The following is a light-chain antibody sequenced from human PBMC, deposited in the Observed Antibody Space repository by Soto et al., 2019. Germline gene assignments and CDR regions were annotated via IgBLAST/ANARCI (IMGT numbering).Light chain of an antibody. V-gene: IGKV3-20*01. CDR3: QQYGSSPPYT. CDR1: QSVSSSY. CDR2: GAS. Sequence: EIVLTQSPGTLSLSPGERATLSCRASQSVSSSYLAWYQQKPGQAPRLLIYGASSRATGIPDTFSGSGSGTDFTFTISRLEPEDFAVYYCQQYGSSPPYTFGQGTKLEIK. J-gene: IGKJ2*01.